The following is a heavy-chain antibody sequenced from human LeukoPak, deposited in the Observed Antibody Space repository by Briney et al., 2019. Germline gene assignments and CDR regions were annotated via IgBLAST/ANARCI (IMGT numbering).Heavy chain of an antibody. Sequence: ASVKVSCKASGYTFTSYAIHWVRQAPGQRLEWMGWIIADNGDTEYSQKFQGRVTFTRDTSATTAYMELSSLRSEDTAVYYCAREPPDYRNWFDPWGQGTLVTVSS. CDR1: GYTFTSYA. D-gene: IGHD4-11*01. V-gene: IGHV1-3*01. J-gene: IGHJ5*02. CDR3: AREPPDYRNWFDP. CDR2: IIADNGDT.